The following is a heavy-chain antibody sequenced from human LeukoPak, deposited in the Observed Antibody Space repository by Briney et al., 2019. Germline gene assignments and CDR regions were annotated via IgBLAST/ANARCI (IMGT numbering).Heavy chain of an antibody. J-gene: IGHJ5*02. CDR3: TREKLSMTTVTTSWFDP. Sequence: SETLPLTCTVSGYSISSGYYWGWIRQPPGKGLEWIGSIYHSGSTYYNPSLKSRVTISVDTSKNQFSLKLSSVTAADTAVYYCTREKLSMTTVTTSWFDPWGQGTLVTVSS. V-gene: IGHV4-38-2*02. CDR2: IYHSGST. D-gene: IGHD4-11*01. CDR1: GYSISSGYY.